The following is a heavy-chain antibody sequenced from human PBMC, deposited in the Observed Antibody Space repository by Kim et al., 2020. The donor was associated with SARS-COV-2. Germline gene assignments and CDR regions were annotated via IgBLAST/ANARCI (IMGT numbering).Heavy chain of an antibody. D-gene: IGHD5-12*01. CDR1: GFTFSSYG. V-gene: IGHV3-30*18. J-gene: IGHJ4*02. CDR2: ISYDGSNK. CDR3: AKSRDGYNTYYFDY. Sequence: GGSLRLSCAASGFTFSSYGMHWVRQAPGKGLEWVAVISYDGSNKYYADSVKGRFTISRDNSKNTLYLQMNSLRAEDTAVYYCAKSRDGYNTYYFDYWGQG.